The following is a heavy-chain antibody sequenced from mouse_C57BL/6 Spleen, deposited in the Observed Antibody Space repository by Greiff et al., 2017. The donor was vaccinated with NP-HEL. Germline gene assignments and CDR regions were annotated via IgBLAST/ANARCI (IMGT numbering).Heavy chain of an antibody. D-gene: IGHD2-4*01. CDR2: IYPGDGDT. Sequence: VQLQQSGPELVKPGASVKISCKASGYAFSSSWMNWVKQRPGKGLEWIGRIYPGDGDTNYNGKFKGKATLTADKSSSTAYMQLSSLTSEDSAVYFCARDYDAVYYAMDYWGQGTSVTVSS. CDR3: ARDYDAVYYAMDY. V-gene: IGHV1-82*01. CDR1: GYAFSSSW. J-gene: IGHJ4*01.